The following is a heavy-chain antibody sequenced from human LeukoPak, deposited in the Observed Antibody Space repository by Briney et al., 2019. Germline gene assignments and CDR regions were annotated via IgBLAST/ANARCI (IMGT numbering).Heavy chain of an antibody. CDR2: IRSKPYGGTT. V-gene: IGHV3-49*04. D-gene: IGHD2-15*01. CDR3: TSGPSGYCSGGSSYSGYYYGMDV. J-gene: IGHJ6*02. CDR1: GLTFGDYA. Sequence: PGRSLRLSCTASGLTFGDYAMSWVRQAPGKGLEWVGVIRSKPYGGTTEYAASVKGRFTISRDDSKSIAYLQMNSLKTEDTAVYYCTSGPSGYCSGGSSYSGYYYGMDVWGQGTTVTVSS.